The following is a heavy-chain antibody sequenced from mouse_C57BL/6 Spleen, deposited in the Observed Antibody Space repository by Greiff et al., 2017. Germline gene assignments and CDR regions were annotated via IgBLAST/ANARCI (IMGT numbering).Heavy chain of an antibody. Sequence: QVQLKQSGPGLVQPSQSLSITCTVSGFSLTSYGVHWVRQSPGKGLEWLGVIWRGGNTDYNAAFMSRLSITKDNSKSQVFFQMNSLQADDTAIYYCAKNRDYYGSSSYWYFDVWGTGTTVTVSS. CDR2: IWRGGNT. CDR1: GFSLTSYG. CDR3: AKNRDYYGSSSYWYFDV. V-gene: IGHV2-5*01. D-gene: IGHD1-1*01. J-gene: IGHJ1*03.